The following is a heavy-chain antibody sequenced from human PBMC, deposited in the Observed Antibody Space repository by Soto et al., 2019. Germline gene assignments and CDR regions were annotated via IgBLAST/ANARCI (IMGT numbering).Heavy chain of an antibody. CDR1: SGSISSYY. D-gene: IGHD6-13*01. CDR3: ARMAAAAPDWFDP. V-gene: IGHV4-59*01. CDR2: IYYSGST. J-gene: IGHJ5*02. Sequence: PSETLSLTCTVSSGSISSYYWSWIRQPPGKGLEWSGYIYYSGSTNYNPSLKSRVTISVDTSKNQFSLKLSSVTAADTAVYYCARMAAAAPDWFDPWGQGTLVTVSS.